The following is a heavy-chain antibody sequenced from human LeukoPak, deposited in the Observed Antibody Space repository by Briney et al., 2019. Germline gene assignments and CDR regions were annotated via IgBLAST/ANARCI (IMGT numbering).Heavy chain of an antibody. V-gene: IGHV4-39*07. CDR3: ARDDRNNYDILTGYYTLYYFDY. CDR2: IYYSGST. Sequence: SETLSLTCTVSGGSISSSSYYWGWLRQPPGKGLEWIGSIYYSGSTYYNPSLKSRVTISVDTSKNQFSLKLSSVTAADTAVYYCARDDRNNYDILTGYYTLYYFDYWGQGTLVTVSS. D-gene: IGHD3-9*01. J-gene: IGHJ4*02. CDR1: GGSISSSSYY.